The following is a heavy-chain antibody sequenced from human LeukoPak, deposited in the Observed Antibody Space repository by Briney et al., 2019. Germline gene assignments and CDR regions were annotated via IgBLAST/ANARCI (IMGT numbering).Heavy chain of an antibody. D-gene: IGHD6-13*01. V-gene: IGHV3-23*01. CDR1: GFTFSSYA. CDR3: AKDHVNAGRLDY. Sequence: GSLRLSCAASGFTFSSYAMSWVRQAPGKGLEWVSAISGSGGSTYYADSVKGRFTISRDNSKNTVYLQMDNLRPEDTALYYCAKDHVNAGRLDYWGQGTPVTVSS. CDR2: ISGSGGST. J-gene: IGHJ4*02.